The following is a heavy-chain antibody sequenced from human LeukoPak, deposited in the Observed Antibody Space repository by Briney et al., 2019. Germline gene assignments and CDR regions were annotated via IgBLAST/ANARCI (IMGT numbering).Heavy chain of an antibody. D-gene: IGHD2-8*01. CDR1: DGSISSSSYY. CDR2: IYYSGST. V-gene: IGHV4-39*01. J-gene: IGHJ5*02. CDR3: HIVLMVYSNWFDP. Sequence: PSETLSLTCTVSDGSISSSSYYWGWIRQPPGKGLEWIGSIYYSGSTYYNPSLKSRVTISVDTSKNQFSLKLSSVTAADTAVYYCHIVLMVYSNWFDPWGQGTLVTVSS.